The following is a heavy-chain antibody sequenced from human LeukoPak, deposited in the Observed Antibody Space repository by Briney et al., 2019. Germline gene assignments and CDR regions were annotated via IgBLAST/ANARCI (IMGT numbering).Heavy chain of an antibody. CDR3: ARDPRAGNYYYYGMDV. J-gene: IGHJ6*02. CDR1: GFTFSSYR. D-gene: IGHD1-26*01. Sequence: PGGSLRLSCAASGFTFSSYRMSWVRQAPGKGLEWVANIKQDGSEKYYVDSVKGRFTISRDNAKNSLYLQMNSLRAEDTAVYYCARDPRAGNYYYYGMDVWGQGTTVTVSS. CDR2: IKQDGSEK. V-gene: IGHV3-7*01.